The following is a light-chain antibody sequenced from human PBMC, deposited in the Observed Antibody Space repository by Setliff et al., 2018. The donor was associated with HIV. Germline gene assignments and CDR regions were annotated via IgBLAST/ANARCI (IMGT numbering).Light chain of an antibody. CDR3: ISYTSSSTLYVV. CDR1: SSDVGGYNY. Sequence: QSALTQPASVSGSPGQSITISCTGTSSDVGGYNYVSWYQQHPGKAPKLMIYDVSNRPSGVSNRVSGSKSGNTASLTISGLQAEDEADYYCISYTSSSTLYVVFGGGTKVTVL. V-gene: IGLV2-14*01. CDR2: DVS. J-gene: IGLJ2*01.